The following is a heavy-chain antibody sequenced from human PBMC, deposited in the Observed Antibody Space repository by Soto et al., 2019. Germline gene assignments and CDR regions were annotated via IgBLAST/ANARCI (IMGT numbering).Heavy chain of an antibody. V-gene: IGHV3-23*01. Sequence: GGSLRLSCAASGFIFTSYAMSWVRQAPGKGLEWVSIISASGNTYYVDSVKGRLTISRDDSKNTLYLQMNSLRAEDTAVYYCAKVGDTGWSNFDYWGQGALVTVSS. CDR1: GFIFTSYA. CDR3: AKVGDTGWSNFDY. D-gene: IGHD2-21*02. J-gene: IGHJ4*02. CDR2: ISASGNT.